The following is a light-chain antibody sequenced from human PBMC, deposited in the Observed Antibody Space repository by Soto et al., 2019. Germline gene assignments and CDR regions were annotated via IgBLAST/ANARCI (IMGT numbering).Light chain of an antibody. CDR3: MIWHSSAYV. CDR2: YKTDSHT. Sequence: QLVLTQPSSLSASPGASASLTCTLRSGINVGAYTIYWYQQKPGSPPQYLLRYKTDSHTQRVSGVPSRFSGSKDASANAGILLISGLQSEDEADYYCMIWHSSAYVFGTGPKLTVL. J-gene: IGLJ1*01. V-gene: IGLV5-45*02. CDR1: SGINVGAYT.